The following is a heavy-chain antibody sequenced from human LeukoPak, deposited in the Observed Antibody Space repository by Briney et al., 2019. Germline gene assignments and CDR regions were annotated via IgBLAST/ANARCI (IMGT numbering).Heavy chain of an antibody. Sequence: PGGSLRLSCAASGFTFSSYSMNWVRQAPGKGLEWVSSISSSSSYIYYADSVKGRFTISRDNAKNSLYLQMNSLRAEDTAVYYCARGGLRLGHGVDYWGQGTLVTVSS. CDR2: ISSSSSYI. V-gene: IGHV3-21*01. CDR1: GFTFSSYS. CDR3: ARGGLRLGHGVDY. J-gene: IGHJ4*02. D-gene: IGHD6-25*01.